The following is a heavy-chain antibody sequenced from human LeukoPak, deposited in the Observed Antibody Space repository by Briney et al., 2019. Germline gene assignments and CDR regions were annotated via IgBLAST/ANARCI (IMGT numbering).Heavy chain of an antibody. CDR2: IYYTEST. CDR1: GASISNNNYY. Sequence: SETLSLICTVSGASISNNNYYWGWIRQPPGKGLEWIGGIYYTESTYYNPSLKSRVTISLDTSKNQFSLDLTSVTAADTAVYYCARYSGTGNGMYYFDSWGQGILVTVSS. CDR3: ARYSGTGNGMYYFDS. D-gene: IGHD1-1*01. V-gene: IGHV4-39*07. J-gene: IGHJ4*02.